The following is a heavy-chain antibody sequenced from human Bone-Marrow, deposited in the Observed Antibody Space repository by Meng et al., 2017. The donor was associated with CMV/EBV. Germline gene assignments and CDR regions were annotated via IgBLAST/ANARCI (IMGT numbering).Heavy chain of an antibody. CDR3: AREGCSSTSCPLDAFDI. CDR1: GYTFTSYD. D-gene: IGHD2-2*01. CDR2: MNPNSGNT. Sequence: ASVKVSCKASGYTFTSYDINWVRQATGQGLEWMGWMNPNSGNTGYAQKFQGRVTMTRDTSISTAYMELSRLRSDDTAVYYCAREGCSSTSCPLDAFDIWGQGTMVTVSS. V-gene: IGHV1-8*01. J-gene: IGHJ3*02.